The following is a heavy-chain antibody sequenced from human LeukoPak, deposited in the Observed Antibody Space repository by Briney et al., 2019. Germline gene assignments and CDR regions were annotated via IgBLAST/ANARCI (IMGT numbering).Heavy chain of an antibody. J-gene: IGHJ5*02. CDR3: ARDLVGASGSYPAGWSDP. CDR1: GYTFTGYY. V-gene: IGHV1-2*02. D-gene: IGHD1-26*01. CDR2: INPNSGGT. Sequence: ASVKVSCKASGYTFTGYYMHWVRQAPGQGLEWMGWINPNSGGTNYAQKFQGRVTMTRDTSISTAYMELSRLRSDDTAVYYCARDLVGASGSYPAGWSDPWGQGTLVTVSS.